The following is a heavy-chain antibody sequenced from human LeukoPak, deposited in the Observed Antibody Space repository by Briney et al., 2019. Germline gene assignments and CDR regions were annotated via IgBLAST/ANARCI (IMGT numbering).Heavy chain of an antibody. Sequence: SETLSLTCTVSGGSISSRNYWGWVRQPPGVGLEWIGAIYYSGNTYYNPSLKSRVTISIDTSQNQFFLRLSSVTAADTAVYYCARHEEEDGYNAKTLDYWGQGALVTVSS. J-gene: IGHJ4*02. V-gene: IGHV4-39*01. CDR1: GGSISSRNY. CDR2: IYYSGNT. D-gene: IGHD5-24*01. CDR3: ARHEEEDGYNAKTLDY.